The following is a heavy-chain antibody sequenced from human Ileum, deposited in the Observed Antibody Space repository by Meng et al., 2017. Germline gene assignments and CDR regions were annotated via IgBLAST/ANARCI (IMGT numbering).Heavy chain of an antibody. D-gene: IGHD2-21*01. V-gene: IGHV4-4*02. Sequence: QVQLQVSGPGLVNPSGTLSLTCSVSGDSISSRDWWSWVRQPPGKGLEWIGEISQESGRTNYNPSLKSRVTISLDKSKNQFSLNLNSVTAADTAVYYCVRNEGYSLGDWGQGTLVTVSS. CDR1: GDSISSRDW. CDR2: ISQESGRT. J-gene: IGHJ4*02. CDR3: VRNEGYSLGD.